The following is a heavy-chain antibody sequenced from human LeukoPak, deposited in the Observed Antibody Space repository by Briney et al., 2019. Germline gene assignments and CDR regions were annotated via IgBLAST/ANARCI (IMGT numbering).Heavy chain of an antibody. D-gene: IGHD5/OR15-5a*01. CDR1: GYSFTSYW. J-gene: IGHJ4*02. CDR3: ARLITTVDIVSGADY. V-gene: IGHV5-51*01. CDR2: IYPGDSDT. Sequence: GESLKISCKGSGYSFTSYWIGWVRQVPGKGLEWMGIIYPGDSDTRYSPSFQGQVTISADKSISTAYLQWSSLKASDTAMYYCARLITTVDIVSGADYWGQGTLVTVSS.